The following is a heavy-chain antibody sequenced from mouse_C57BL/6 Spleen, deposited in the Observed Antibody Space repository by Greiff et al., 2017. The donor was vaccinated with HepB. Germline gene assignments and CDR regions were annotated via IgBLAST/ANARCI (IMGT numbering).Heavy chain of an antibody. CDR1: GFTFSSYA. CDR2: ISDGGSYT. CDR3: ATGDAMDY. V-gene: IGHV5-4*01. Sequence: EVQVVESGGGLVKPGGSLKLSCAASGFTFSSYAMSWVRQTPEKRLEWVATISDGGSYTYYPDNVKGRFTISRDNAKNKLYLQMSHLKSEDTARYYCATGDAMDYWGQGTSVTVSS. J-gene: IGHJ4*01.